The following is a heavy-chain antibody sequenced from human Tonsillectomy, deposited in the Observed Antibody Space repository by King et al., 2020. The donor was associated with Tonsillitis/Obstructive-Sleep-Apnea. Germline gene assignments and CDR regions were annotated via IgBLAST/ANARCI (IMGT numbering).Heavy chain of an antibody. D-gene: IGHD3-3*01. Sequence: QLQESGPGPVKPSGTLSLTCAVSGGSISSSNWWSWVRQPPGKGLEWIGEIYHSGSTNYNPSLKSRVTISVDKSKNQFSLKLSSVTAADTAIYYCARDQRISIFRQVIINYNHMDVWGKGTTVIVSS. J-gene: IGHJ6*03. CDR3: ARDQRISIFRQVIINYNHMDV. CDR2: IYHSGST. V-gene: IGHV4-4*02. CDR1: GGSISSSNW.